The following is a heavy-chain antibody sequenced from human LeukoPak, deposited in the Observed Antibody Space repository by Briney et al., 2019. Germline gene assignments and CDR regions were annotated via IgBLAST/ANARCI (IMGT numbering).Heavy chain of an antibody. V-gene: IGHV3-21*01. CDR3: ARDRFGELGDY. Sequence: GGSLRLSCAASEFTFGSYSMNWVRQAPGKGLEWVSSISSSTSYLYYADSVKGRFTISRDNAKNSLYLQMNSLRAEDTAVYYCARDRFGELGDYWGQGTLVTVSS. CDR2: ISSSTSYL. CDR1: EFTFGSYS. D-gene: IGHD3-10*01. J-gene: IGHJ4*02.